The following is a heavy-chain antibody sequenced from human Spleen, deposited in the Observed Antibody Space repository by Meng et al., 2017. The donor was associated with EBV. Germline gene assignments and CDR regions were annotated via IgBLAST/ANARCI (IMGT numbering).Heavy chain of an antibody. Sequence: QLQLQKSGSGLVEPSQTLALTRAVSGVSINNGGYSWIWIRQPPGKGLDWIGYIYQSGSAYYNPSLKSRVTMSVDMSKNQFSLKLSSVTAADTAVYYCARGGGYGDYEGWFDPWGQGTLVTVSS. J-gene: IGHJ5*02. V-gene: IGHV4-30-2*01. CDR1: GVSINNGGYS. D-gene: IGHD4-17*01. CDR2: IYQSGSA. CDR3: ARGGGYGDYEGWFDP.